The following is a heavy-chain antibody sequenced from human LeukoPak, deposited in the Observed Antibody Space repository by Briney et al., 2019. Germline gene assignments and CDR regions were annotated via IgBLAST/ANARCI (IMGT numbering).Heavy chain of an antibody. CDR1: GFTFSRYG. J-gene: IGHJ6*03. Sequence: PGGSLRLSCAASGFTFSRYGMHWVRQGPGKGLEWVANIKQDGSEKYYVDSVKGRFTISRDNAKNSLYLQMNSLRAEDTAVYYCARAMADSSSWYVYYYYYMDVWGKGTTVTVSS. CDR3: ARAMADSSSWYVYYYYYMDV. V-gene: IGHV3-7*01. CDR2: IKQDGSEK. D-gene: IGHD6-13*01.